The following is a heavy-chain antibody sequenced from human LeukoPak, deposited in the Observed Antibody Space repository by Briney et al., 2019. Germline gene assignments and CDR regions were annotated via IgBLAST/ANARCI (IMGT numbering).Heavy chain of an antibody. J-gene: IGHJ4*02. D-gene: IGHD5-12*01. CDR3: ARIPRTWLRFPYFDY. Sequence: GRSLRLPCAASAFTFSNYTMHWVRQAPGKGLEWVAVISYDGSNKYYADSVKGRFTISRDNSKNTLYLQMNSLRGEDTAVYYCARIPRTWLRFPYFDYWGQGTLVTVSS. CDR2: ISYDGSNK. V-gene: IGHV3-30-3*01. CDR1: AFTFSNYT.